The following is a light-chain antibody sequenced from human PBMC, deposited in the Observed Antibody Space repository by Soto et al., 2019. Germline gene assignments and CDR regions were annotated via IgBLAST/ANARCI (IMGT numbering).Light chain of an antibody. J-gene: IGLJ2*01. CDR1: SSNIGAGYD. CDR2: GNS. Sequence: QSVLTQPPSVSGAPGQRVTISCTGSSSNIGAGYDVHWYQQLPGTAPKLPIYGNSNRPSGVPDRFSGSKSGTSASLAITRLQAEDAADYYCQSYDSSLSAVFGGGTQLT. V-gene: IGLV1-40*01. CDR3: QSYDSSLSAV.